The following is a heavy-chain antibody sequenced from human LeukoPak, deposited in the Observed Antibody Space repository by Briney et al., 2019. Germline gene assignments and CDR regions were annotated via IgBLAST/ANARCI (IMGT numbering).Heavy chain of an antibody. D-gene: IGHD3-22*01. CDR3: ARVFHDSSGYPFDY. Sequence: TSETLSLTCTVSGGSMSSYYWSWIRQPPGKGLEWIGYTYYSGNTNCNPSLKSRVTISVDTSKNQFSLKVSSVTAADTAVYYCARVFHDSSGYPFDYWGQGTLVTVSS. J-gene: IGHJ4*02. CDR2: TYYSGNT. CDR1: GGSMSSYY. V-gene: IGHV4-59*01.